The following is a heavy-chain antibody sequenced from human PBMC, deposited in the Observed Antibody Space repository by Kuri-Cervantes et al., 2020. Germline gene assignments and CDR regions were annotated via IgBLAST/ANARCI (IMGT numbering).Heavy chain of an antibody. CDR1: GFNFDSYT. CDR3: AREPALTGYFY. CDR2: ITTKSTNI. J-gene: IGHJ4*02. V-gene: IGHV3-48*01. Sequence: GESLKISCEASGFNFDSYTMNWVRQAPGKGLEWLSYITTKSTNIHYADSVKGRFTISRDNAKNSLYLQMNSLRAEDTAVYYCAREPALTGYFYWGQGTLVTVSS. D-gene: IGHD3-9*01.